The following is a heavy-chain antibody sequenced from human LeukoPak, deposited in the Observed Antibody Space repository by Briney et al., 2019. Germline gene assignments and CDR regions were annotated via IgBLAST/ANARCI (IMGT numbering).Heavy chain of an antibody. CDR1: GFTFSSYA. J-gene: IGHJ5*02. V-gene: IGHV3-30-3*01. D-gene: IGHD6-13*01. CDR2: ISYDGSNK. Sequence: GRSLRLSCAASGFTFSSYAMHWVRQAPGKGLEWVAVISYDGSNKYYADSVKGRFTISRDNSKNTLYLQMNSLRGEDTAVYYCAKGLQGGSSWTSWGWFDPWGQGTLVTVSS. CDR3: AKGLQGGSSWTSWGWFDP.